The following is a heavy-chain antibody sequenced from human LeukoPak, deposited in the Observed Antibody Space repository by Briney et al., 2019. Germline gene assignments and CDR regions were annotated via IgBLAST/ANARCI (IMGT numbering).Heavy chain of an antibody. D-gene: IGHD2-15*01. CDR2: ISGSGGST. CDR1: GFYFRDHW. Sequence: GGSLRLSCAASGFYFRDHWMDWVRQAPGKGLEWVSVISGSGGSTYYADSVKGRFTISRDNSKNTLHLQMNSLRAEDTAVYYCAKASLGSCSGVRCYHFDNWGQGTLVTVSS. J-gene: IGHJ4*02. V-gene: IGHV3-23*01. CDR3: AKASLGSCSGVRCYHFDN.